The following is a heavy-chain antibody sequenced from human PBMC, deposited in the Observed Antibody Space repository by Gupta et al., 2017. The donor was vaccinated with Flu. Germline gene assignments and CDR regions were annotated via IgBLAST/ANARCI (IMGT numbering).Heavy chain of an antibody. CDR1: GSSFSSSRYN. D-gene: IGHD3-22*01. Sequence: QMQMQETGTGMVKPSETMSLACAITGSSFSSSRYNKGWIRQPPGKGLELIGSIYYSGSTYYNPSLKSRVTISGDTSKNQFSLKLSSVTAADTAVYYCARLAHYYDSSGYYGNFDYWGQGTLVTVSS. CDR2: IYYSGST. CDR3: ARLAHYYDSSGYYGNFDY. V-gene: IGHV4-39*01. J-gene: IGHJ4*02.